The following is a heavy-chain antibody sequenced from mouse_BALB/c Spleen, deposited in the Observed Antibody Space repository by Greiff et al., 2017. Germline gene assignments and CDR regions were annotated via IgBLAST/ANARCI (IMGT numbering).Heavy chain of an antibody. CDR1: GYSFTSYY. J-gene: IGHJ1*01. CDR3: ARNSPYWYFDV. CDR2: IFPGSGNT. V-gene: IGHV1-66*01. Sequence: QVQLQQSGPELVKPGASVKISCKASGYSFTSYYIHWVKQRPGQGLEWIGWIFPGSGNTKYNEKFKGKATLTADTSSSTAYMQLSSLTSEDSAVYFCARNSPYWYFDVWGAGTTVTVSS.